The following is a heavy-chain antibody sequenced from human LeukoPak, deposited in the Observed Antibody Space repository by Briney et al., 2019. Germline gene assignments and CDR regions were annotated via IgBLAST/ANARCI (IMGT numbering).Heavy chain of an antibody. Sequence: SETLSLTCAVYGGSFSGYYWSWIRQPPGKGLEWIGEINHSGSTNYNPSLKSRVTTSVDTSKNQFSLKLSSVTAADTAVYYCARGQIVVVPAAIWFDPWGQGTLVTVSS. J-gene: IGHJ5*02. CDR3: ARGQIVVVPAAIWFDP. CDR2: INHSGST. V-gene: IGHV4-34*01. D-gene: IGHD2-2*01. CDR1: GGSFSGYY.